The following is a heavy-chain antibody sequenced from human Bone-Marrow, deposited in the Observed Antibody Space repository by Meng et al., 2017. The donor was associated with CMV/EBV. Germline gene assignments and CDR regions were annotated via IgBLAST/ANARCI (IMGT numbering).Heavy chain of an antibody. D-gene: IGHD3-9*01. CDR3: ARDSKYYDILTGYDFWESTP. V-gene: IGHV1-18*01. J-gene: IGHJ5*02. CDR1: TSYG. CDR2: SSAYNGNT. Sequence: TSYGISWVRQAPGQGLEWMGWSSAYNGNTNYAQKLQGRVTMTTDTSTSTAYMELRSLRSDDTAVYYCARDSKYYDILTGYDFWESTPWGQGTLVTVSS.